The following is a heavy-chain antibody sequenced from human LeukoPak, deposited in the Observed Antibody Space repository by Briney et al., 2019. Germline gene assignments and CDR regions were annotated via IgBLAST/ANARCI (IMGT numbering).Heavy chain of an antibody. V-gene: IGHV4-61*02. CDR3: ARDPGIAVAGTRAEYFQH. CDR1: GGSISSGSYY. D-gene: IGHD6-19*01. J-gene: IGHJ1*01. Sequence: PSQTLSLTCTVSGGSISSGSYYWSWTRQPAGKGLEWIGRIYTSGSTNYNPSLKSRVTISVDTSKNQFSLKLSSVTAADTAVYYCARDPGIAVAGTRAEYFQHWGQGTLVTVSS. CDR2: IYTSGST.